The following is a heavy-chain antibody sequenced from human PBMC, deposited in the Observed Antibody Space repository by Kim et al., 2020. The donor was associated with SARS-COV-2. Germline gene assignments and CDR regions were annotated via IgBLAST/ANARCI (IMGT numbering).Heavy chain of an antibody. CDR1: GYTFTGYY. D-gene: IGHD5-12*01. CDR2: INPNSGGT. J-gene: IGHJ5*02. V-gene: IGHV1-2*02. CDR3: ARQRFPITSIVAARGNWFDP. Sequence: ASVKVSCKASGYTFTGYYMHWVRQAPGQGLEWMGWINPNSGGTNYAQKFQGRVTMTRDTSISTAYMELSRLRSDDTAVYYCARQRFPITSIVAARGNWFDPWGQGTLVTVSS.